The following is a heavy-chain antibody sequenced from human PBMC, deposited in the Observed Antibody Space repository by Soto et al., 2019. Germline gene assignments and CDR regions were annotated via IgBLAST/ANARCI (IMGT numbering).Heavy chain of an antibody. Sequence: SQTLPLTCVISGDSVSSNSAAWNCIRQSPSRGLEWLGRTYYRSRWYNDYAVSVRSRITVNADTSKNQFSLHLNSVTPEDTAVYYCAVTNSLQWYYMDVWDKGTTVTVSS. CDR2: TYYRSRWYN. D-gene: IGHD4-4*01. CDR1: GDSVSSNSAA. CDR3: AVTNSLQWYYMDV. J-gene: IGHJ6*03. V-gene: IGHV6-1*01.